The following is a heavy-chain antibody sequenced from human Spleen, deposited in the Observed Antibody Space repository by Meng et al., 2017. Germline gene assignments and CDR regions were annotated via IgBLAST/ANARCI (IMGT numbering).Heavy chain of an antibody. CDR3: SRGTSLGSQDF. CDR1: RATFSSYT. V-gene: IGHV1-69*02. D-gene: IGHD3-16*01. Sequence: QVQLVQSGADVKKPWSSVKVSCKASRATFSSYTINWVRLAPGQGLEWMGRIIPILGITNYAQKFQGRFTITAEKSTSTIDMDLSSLRSEDTAIYYCSRGTSLGSQDFWGQGTLVTVSS. CDR2: IIPILGIT. J-gene: IGHJ4*02.